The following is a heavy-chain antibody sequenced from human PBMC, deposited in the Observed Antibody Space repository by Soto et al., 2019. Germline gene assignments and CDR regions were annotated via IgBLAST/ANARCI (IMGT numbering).Heavy chain of an antibody. D-gene: IGHD2-15*01. Sequence: GGSLRLSCAASGFTFSSYSMNWVRQAPGKGLEWVSYISSSSSTIYYADSVRGRFTISRDNAKNSLYLQMNSLRDEDTAVYYCARFWRSDGSFKGYFDYWGQGTLVTVSS. CDR3: ARFWRSDGSFKGYFDY. V-gene: IGHV3-48*02. CDR2: ISSSSSTI. CDR1: GFTFSSYS. J-gene: IGHJ4*02.